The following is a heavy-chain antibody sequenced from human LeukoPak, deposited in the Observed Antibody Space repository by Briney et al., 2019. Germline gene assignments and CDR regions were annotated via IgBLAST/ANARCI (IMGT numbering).Heavy chain of an antibody. CDR1: GFTFSSYG. V-gene: IGHV3-23*01. CDR3: AKDLFYGSGSYIFDY. CDR2: ISGSGGST. Sequence: GGSLRLSCAASGFTFSSYGMSWVRQAPGKGLDWVSAISGSGGSTYYADSVKGRFTISRDNSKNTLYLQMNSLRAEDTAVYYCAKDLFYGSGSYIFDYWGQGTLVTVSS. J-gene: IGHJ4*02. D-gene: IGHD3-10*01.